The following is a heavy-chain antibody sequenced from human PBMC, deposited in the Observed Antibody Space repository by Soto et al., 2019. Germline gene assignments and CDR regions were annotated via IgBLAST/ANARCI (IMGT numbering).Heavy chain of an antibody. CDR3: ARDPKIRARLLLAVAGNWFDP. J-gene: IGHJ5*02. CDR1: GYTFTCYG. CDR2: ISAYNGNT. Sequence: ASLMVPCTASGYTFTCYGINWVRKAPVQGLVLMGWISAYNGNTHYAQKLQGRLTMTTDTSTSTAYMELRSLRSDDTAVYYCARDPKIRARLLLAVAGNWFDPW. D-gene: IGHD6-19*01. V-gene: IGHV1-18*01.